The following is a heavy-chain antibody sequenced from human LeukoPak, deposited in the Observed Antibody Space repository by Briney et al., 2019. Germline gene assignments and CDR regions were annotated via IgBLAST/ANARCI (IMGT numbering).Heavy chain of an antibody. Sequence: SETLSLTCAVYGGSFSGYYWSWIRQPPGKGLEWIGEINHSGSTNHNPSLKSRVTISVDTSKNQFSLKLSSVTAADTAVYYCASCGYYDSSALDYWGQGTLVTVSS. V-gene: IGHV4-34*01. CDR1: GGSFSGYY. D-gene: IGHD3-22*01. CDR2: INHSGST. CDR3: ASCGYYDSSALDY. J-gene: IGHJ4*02.